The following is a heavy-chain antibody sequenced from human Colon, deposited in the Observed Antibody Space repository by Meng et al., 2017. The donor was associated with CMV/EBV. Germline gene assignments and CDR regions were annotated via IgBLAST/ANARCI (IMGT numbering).Heavy chain of an antibody. Sequence: QTQPQESGPGLVKPAETLSLTCTASGDPISSGSHSWAWFRQPPGKRLEWIGSMYFSGIADYNPSLKSRVTISLHATQKQFSLRLTSVTAADSAVYFCARDLTNKWFYYWGQGTLVTVSS. CDR2: MYFSGIA. V-gene: IGHV4-39*07. D-gene: IGHD1-26*01. CDR1: GDPISSGSHS. CDR3: ARDLTNKWFYY. J-gene: IGHJ4*02.